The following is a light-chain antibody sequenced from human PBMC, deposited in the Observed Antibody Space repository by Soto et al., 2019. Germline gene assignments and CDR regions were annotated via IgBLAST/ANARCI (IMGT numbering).Light chain of an antibody. Sequence: QSVLTQPPSASGSPGQSVTISCTGTSSDVGGYNYVSWYQQHPGKAPKLMIYEVTKRPSGVPDRFSGSKSGNTASLTISGLQAEDEADYYCNSYTNSSAVVFGGGTKVTVL. CDR1: SSDVGGYNY. CDR2: EVT. CDR3: NSYTNSSAVV. V-gene: IGLV2-8*01. J-gene: IGLJ2*01.